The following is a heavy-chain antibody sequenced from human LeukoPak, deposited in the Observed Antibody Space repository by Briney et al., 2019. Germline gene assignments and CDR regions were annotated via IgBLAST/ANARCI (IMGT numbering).Heavy chain of an antibody. Sequence: GSLRLSCAASGFTFSSYGMHLVRQAPGKGLESVSPISGSGGSTYYEDSVEGRFNVSSDNSKNTLYLQMNSLRAEDTAVFYCAKDCSGGSCYPNSQYYYYGMDVWGQGTTVTVSS. CDR1: GFTFSSYG. CDR2: ISGSGGST. CDR3: AKDCSGGSCYPNSQYYYYGMDV. V-gene: IGHV3-23*01. D-gene: IGHD2-15*01. J-gene: IGHJ6*02.